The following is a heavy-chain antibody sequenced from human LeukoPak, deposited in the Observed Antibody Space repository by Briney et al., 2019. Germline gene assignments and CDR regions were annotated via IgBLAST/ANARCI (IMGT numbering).Heavy chain of an antibody. J-gene: IGHJ4*02. CDR2: IKQDGSEK. CDR3: AKSDIAPTPRYYFDY. CDR1: GFTFSSYW. V-gene: IGHV3-7*03. D-gene: IGHD5-12*01. Sequence: PGGSLRLSCAASGFTFSSYWMSWVRQAPGKGLEWVANIKQDGSEKYYVDSVKGRFTISRDNAKNSLYLQMNSLRAEDTAVYYCAKSDIAPTPRYYFDYWGQGTLVTVSS.